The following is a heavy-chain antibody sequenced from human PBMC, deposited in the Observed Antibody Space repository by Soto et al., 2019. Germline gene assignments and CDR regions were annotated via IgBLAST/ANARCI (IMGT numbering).Heavy chain of an antibody. CDR3: ARRYGAFNYGSVDY. CDR1: GFTFSSYS. CDR2: ISSSASSI. D-gene: IGHD3-10*01. V-gene: IGHV3-48*01. J-gene: IGHJ4*02. Sequence: GGSLRLSCAASGFTFSSYSMNWVRQAPWKGLEWVSYISSSASSIYYADSVKGRVTISRDNAKNSLYLQMNSLRAEDTAVYYCARRYGAFNYGSVDYWGQGTPVTVSS.